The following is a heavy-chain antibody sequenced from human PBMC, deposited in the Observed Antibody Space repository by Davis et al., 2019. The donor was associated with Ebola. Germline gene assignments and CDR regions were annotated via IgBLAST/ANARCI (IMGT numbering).Heavy chain of an antibody. Sequence: HSQTLSLTCALSGDRVSSTSWYWIRQSPTRAREWRRSTYYASKWYSDYAVSVKSRITIKPDTSKNQFSLQLNSVTPEDTALYYCTRGWLRESMDVWGEGTTVTV. J-gene: IGHJ6*02. CDR2: TYYASKWYS. CDR1: GDRVSSTS. CDR3: TRGWLRESMDV. D-gene: IGHD5-18*01. V-gene: IGHV6-1*01.